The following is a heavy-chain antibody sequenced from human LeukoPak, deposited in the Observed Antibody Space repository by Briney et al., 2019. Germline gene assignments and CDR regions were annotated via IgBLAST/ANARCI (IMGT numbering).Heavy chain of an antibody. Sequence: GGSLRLSCAASGFTVSSDFMSWVRQAPGKGPEWVALINSGGSTYYADSVKGRFTISRDNSKNTLNFQMNNLRAEDTAVYYCAAFRGDYCGQGTLVSVSS. CDR1: GFTVSSDF. J-gene: IGHJ4*02. CDR2: INSGGST. V-gene: IGHV3-53*01. CDR3: AAFRGDY. D-gene: IGHD3-3*02.